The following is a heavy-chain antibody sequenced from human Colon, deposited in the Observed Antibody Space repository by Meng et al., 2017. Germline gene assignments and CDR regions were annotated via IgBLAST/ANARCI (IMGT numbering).Heavy chain of an antibody. J-gene: IGHJ4*02. CDR1: GGSFSGYS. CDR2: INHTGNT. D-gene: IGHD6-19*01. Sequence: QGQLQQGGAGLLKPSEPLSLTCVVDGGSFSGYSWSWIRQPPGKGLEWIGEINHTGNTSYNPSLKSRLTISVDTSKNQFSLNLSSVTAADTALYYCARSVRLGVAGKSGAYWGQGTLVTVFS. V-gene: IGHV4-34*01. CDR3: ARSVRLGVAGKSGAY.